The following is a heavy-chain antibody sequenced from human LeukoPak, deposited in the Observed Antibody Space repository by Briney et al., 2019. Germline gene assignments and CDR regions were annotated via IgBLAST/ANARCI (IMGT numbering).Heavy chain of an antibody. CDR1: GGSISXXXXX. CDR2: IYYSGST. J-gene: IGHJ4*02. Sequence: SQTLSLTCTVSGGSISXXXXXXXXXXXPXXXXXXXIGYIYYSGSTKYNPXLKSRVTISVDTXTNQFSLKLSSVTAADTAMYFCARDRSSGYFFDYWGLGTLVTVSS. V-gene: IGHV4-61*01. D-gene: IGHD6-19*01. CDR3: ARDRSSGYFFDY.